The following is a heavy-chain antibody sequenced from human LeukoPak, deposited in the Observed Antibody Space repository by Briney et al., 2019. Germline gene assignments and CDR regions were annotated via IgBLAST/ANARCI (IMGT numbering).Heavy chain of an antibody. CDR2: INPNSGGT. CDR3: ARGTYYYDSSGYRGGWFDP. J-gene: IGHJ5*02. CDR1: GYTFTGYY. D-gene: IGHD3-22*01. Sequence: ASVKVSCKASGYTFTGYYMHWVRQAPGQGLEWMGWINPNSGGTNYAQKFQGRVTMTRDTSISTAYMELSRLRPDDTAVYYCARGTYYYDSSGYRGGWFDPWGQGTLVTVSS. V-gene: IGHV1-2*02.